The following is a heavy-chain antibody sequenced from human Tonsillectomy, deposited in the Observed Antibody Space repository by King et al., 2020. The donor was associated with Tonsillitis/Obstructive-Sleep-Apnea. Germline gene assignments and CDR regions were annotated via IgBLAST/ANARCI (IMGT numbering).Heavy chain of an antibody. Sequence: QLVQSGAEVKKPGSSVKVSCKASGGTFSSYAISWVRQAPGQGLEWMGGIIPILDIANYAQKFQGRVTITADKSTSTAYMELSSLRSEDTAVYYCARDEPLVVPSAILGGDCMDVWGQGPTVPVSS. V-gene: IGHV1-69*10. CDR3: ARDEPLVVPSAILGGDCMDV. CDR1: GGTFSSYA. D-gene: IGHD2-2*02. J-gene: IGHJ6*02. CDR2: IIPILDIA.